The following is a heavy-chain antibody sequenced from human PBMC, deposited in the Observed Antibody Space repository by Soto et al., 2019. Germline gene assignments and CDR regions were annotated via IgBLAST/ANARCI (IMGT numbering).Heavy chain of an antibody. Sequence: PSETLSLTCTVSGGSINTVNYYWSWIRQSPDKGLEWIGHIYNGGTTYNNPSLTSRVTISVDTSNNQFSLKLSSVTAADTAVYYCARHGVHSSGWAGPWGQGTLVTVSS. J-gene: IGHJ5*02. CDR3: ARHGVHSSGWAGP. CDR2: IYNGGTT. CDR1: GGSINTVNYY. V-gene: IGHV4-30-4*01. D-gene: IGHD6-19*01.